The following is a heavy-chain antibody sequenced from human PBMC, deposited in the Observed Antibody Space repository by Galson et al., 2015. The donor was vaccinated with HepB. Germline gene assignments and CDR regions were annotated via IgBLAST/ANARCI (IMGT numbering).Heavy chain of an antibody. Sequence: SLRLSCAASGFTFSGSAMHWVRQASGKGLEWVGRIRSKANNYATAYAASVKGRFTISRDDSKNTAYLQMNSRKTEDTAVYYCTSPDYGAGTDYWGQGTLVTVSS. CDR1: GFTFSGSA. D-gene: IGHD4-17*01. CDR2: IRSKANNYAT. J-gene: IGHJ4*02. CDR3: TSPDYGAGTDY. V-gene: IGHV3-73*01.